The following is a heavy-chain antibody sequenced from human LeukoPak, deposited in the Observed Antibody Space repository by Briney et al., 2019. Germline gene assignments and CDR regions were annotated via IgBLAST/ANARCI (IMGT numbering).Heavy chain of an antibody. D-gene: IGHD3-22*01. Sequence: SETLSLTCTVSGGSISSSSYYWGWVRQPPGKGLEWIGSIYYSGSTYYNPSLKSRVTISVDTSKNQFSLKLSSVTAADTAVYYCARVPSPENYYDSSGSLDYWGQGTLVTVSS. J-gene: IGHJ4*02. V-gene: IGHV4-39*07. CDR1: GGSISSSSYY. CDR2: IYYSGST. CDR3: ARVPSPENYYDSSGSLDY.